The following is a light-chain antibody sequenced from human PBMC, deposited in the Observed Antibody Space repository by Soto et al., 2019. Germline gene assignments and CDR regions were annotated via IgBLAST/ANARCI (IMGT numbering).Light chain of an antibody. CDR1: QDISNY. CDR2: DAS. Sequence: DIQMTQSPASLSASVGDRVTITCQASQDISNYLNWYQQKPGKAPELLIYDASNLETGVPSRFSGSGSGTHFTFAITSLQPEDVATYYCQQYDSLPTFGPGTRLDFK. CDR3: QQYDSLPT. V-gene: IGKV1-33*01. J-gene: IGKJ5*01.